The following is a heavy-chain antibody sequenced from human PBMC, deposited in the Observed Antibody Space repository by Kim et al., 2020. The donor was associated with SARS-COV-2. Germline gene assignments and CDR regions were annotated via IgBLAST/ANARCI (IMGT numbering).Heavy chain of an antibody. J-gene: IGHJ3*02. D-gene: IGHD6-13*01. Sequence: GGSLRLSCAASGFTFSSFAMHWVRQAPGSGLEWVAIISYNGNNKYAYTVKGRFTISRDNSKNTLYLHMSSLRAEDTAVYYCARETPDCTSSWFDIWGQGTMVTVSS. V-gene: IGHV3-30*04. CDR1: GFTFSSFA. CDR3: ARETPDCTSSWFDI. CDR2: ISYNGNNK.